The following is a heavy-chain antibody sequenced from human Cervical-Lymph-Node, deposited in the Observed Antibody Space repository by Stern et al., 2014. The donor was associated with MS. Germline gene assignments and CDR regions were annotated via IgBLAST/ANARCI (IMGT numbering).Heavy chain of an antibody. D-gene: IGHD3-3*02. J-gene: IGHJ4*02. Sequence: VQLVESGGGVVPPGRSLRLSCAASGFTFSYYAIHWVRQAPGKGLERVAVISYDGRKTSYADSVKGRFTISRDDSKNTVYLQMNSLRPDDTGVYYCAKDLAGWGQGTLVTVAS. CDR1: GFTFSYYA. CDR2: ISYDGRKT. V-gene: IGHV3-30*18. CDR3: AKDLAG.